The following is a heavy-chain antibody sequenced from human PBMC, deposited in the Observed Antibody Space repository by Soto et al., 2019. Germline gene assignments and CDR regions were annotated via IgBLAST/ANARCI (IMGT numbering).Heavy chain of an antibody. J-gene: IGHJ4*02. CDR2: TYYRSRWYD. Sequence: QTLSLSCAISGDRVSSNSAAWNGIRHSPSRCLEWLGRTYYRSRWYDDYAESVRGRIAVNPDTSKNQFSLQLNSVTPEDTAVYFCARANDPSGNYIQYFDYWGQGTLVTVSS. CDR1: GDRVSSNSAA. D-gene: IGHD3-22*01. CDR3: ARANDPSGNYIQYFDY. V-gene: IGHV6-1*01.